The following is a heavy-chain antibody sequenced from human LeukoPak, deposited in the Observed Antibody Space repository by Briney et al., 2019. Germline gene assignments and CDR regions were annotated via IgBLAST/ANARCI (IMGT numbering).Heavy chain of an antibody. V-gene: IGHV3-30*03. CDR3: ARGDPTVTTKQNLDY. CDR2: ISYDGSNK. D-gene: IGHD4-17*01. CDR1: GFTFSSYG. J-gene: IGHJ4*02. Sequence: PGRSPRLSCAASGFTFSSYGMHWVRQAPGKGLEWVAVISYDGSNKYYADSVKGRFTISRDNSKNTLYLRMNSLRVEDTAVYYCARGDPTVTTKQNLDYWGQGTLVTVSS.